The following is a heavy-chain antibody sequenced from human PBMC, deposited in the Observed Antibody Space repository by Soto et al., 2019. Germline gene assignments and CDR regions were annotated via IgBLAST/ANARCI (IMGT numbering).Heavy chain of an antibody. CDR1: GFTFSSYG. CDR2: ISYDGSNK. Sequence: GGSLRLSCAASGFTFSSYGMHWVRQAPGKGLEWVAVISYDGSNKYYADSVKGRFTISRDNSKNTLYLQMNSLRAEDTAVYYCAKDAVRGYWFFDYWGQGTLVTVSS. V-gene: IGHV3-30*18. D-gene: IGHD3-22*01. J-gene: IGHJ4*02. CDR3: AKDAVRGYWFFDY.